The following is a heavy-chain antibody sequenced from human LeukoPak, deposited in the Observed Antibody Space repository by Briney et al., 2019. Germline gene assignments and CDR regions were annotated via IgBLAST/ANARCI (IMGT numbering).Heavy chain of an antibody. CDR3: AKDVVPDSGWDLDY. V-gene: IGHV3-23*01. CDR1: GFTFSTYS. J-gene: IGHJ4*02. Sequence: GGSLRLSCAASGFTFSTYSMTWVRQGPGKGLEWVSSIYPSGDSTFYADSVKGRFTISRDNSKNTLYLQMSSLRTEDTAIYYCAKDVVPDSGWDLDYWGQGTLVTVPS. CDR2: IYPSGDST. D-gene: IGHD6-19*01.